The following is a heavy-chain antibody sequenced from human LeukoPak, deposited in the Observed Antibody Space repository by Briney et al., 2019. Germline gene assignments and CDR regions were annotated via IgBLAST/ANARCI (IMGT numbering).Heavy chain of an antibody. CDR1: GGSISSYY. D-gene: IGHD1-26*01. Sequence: SETLSLTCTVSGGSISSYYWSWIRQPPGKGLEWIGYIYYSGSTNYNPSLKSRVTISVDTSKNQFSLKLSSVTAADTAVYYCATPSGIVGASFDYWGQGTLVTVSS. V-gene: IGHV4-59*12. J-gene: IGHJ4*02. CDR2: IYYSGST. CDR3: ATPSGIVGASFDY.